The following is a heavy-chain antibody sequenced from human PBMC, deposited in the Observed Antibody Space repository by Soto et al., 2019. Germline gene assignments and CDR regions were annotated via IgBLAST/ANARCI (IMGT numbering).Heavy chain of an antibody. CDR1: GGSSTRGGFS. D-gene: IGHD2-2*01. V-gene: IGHV4-30-2*01. Sequence: PSETLSLPRRVAGGSSTRGGFSWSWIRQPPGKGLEWIGYIYHSGSTYYNPSLKSRVTISVDRSKNQFSLKLSSVTAADTAVYYCARVPDRWGQGTLVTVSS. CDR3: ARVPDR. CDR2: IYHSGST. J-gene: IGHJ5*02.